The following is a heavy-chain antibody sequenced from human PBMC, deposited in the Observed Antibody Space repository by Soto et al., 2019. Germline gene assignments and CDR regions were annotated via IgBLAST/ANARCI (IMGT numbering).Heavy chain of an antibody. CDR1: GFTFSSYS. CDR3: ARHPERIAALGWFDP. V-gene: IGHV3-48*01. CDR2: ISSSSSTI. D-gene: IGHD6-13*01. Sequence: EVQLVESGGGLVQPGGSLRLSCAASGFTFSSYSMNWVRQAPGKGLEWVSYISSSSSTIYYADSVKGRFTISRDNAKKSLYLQMNSLRAEDTAVYYCARHPERIAALGWFDPWGQGTLVTVSS. J-gene: IGHJ5*02.